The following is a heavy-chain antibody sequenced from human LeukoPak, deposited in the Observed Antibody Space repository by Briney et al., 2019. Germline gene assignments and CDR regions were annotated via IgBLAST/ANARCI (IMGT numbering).Heavy chain of an antibody. D-gene: IGHD6-6*01. J-gene: IGHJ6*02. V-gene: IGHV3-48*01. Sequence: GGSLRLSCAASGFTFRSYAMNWVRQAPGKGLKWVSYITSGGDTISYADSVKGRFTISRDDAQNSLFLQMNSLRAEDTAVYYCARDEYTTPTDTFYYGMDVWGQGTTVTVSS. CDR1: GFTFRSYA. CDR2: ITSGGDTI. CDR3: ARDEYTTPTDTFYYGMDV.